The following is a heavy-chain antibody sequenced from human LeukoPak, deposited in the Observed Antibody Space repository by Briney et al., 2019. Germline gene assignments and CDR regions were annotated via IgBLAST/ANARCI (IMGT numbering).Heavy chain of an antibody. CDR2: ISWNSGSI. J-gene: IGHJ6*03. CDR3: AKDTGSTPGAHYYYYMDV. CDR1: GFTFSTYW. Sequence: GGSLRLSCAGSGFTFSTYWMTWVRQAPGKGLEWVSGISWNSGSIGYADSVKGRFTISRDNAKKSLHLQMNSLRTEDTALYYCAKDTGSTPGAHYYYYMDVWGKGTTVTISS. D-gene: IGHD5/OR15-5a*01. V-gene: IGHV3-9*01.